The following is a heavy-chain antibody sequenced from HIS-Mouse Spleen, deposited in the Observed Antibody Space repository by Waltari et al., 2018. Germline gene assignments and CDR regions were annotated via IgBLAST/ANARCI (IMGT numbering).Heavy chain of an antibody. CDR3: ARGRSPATVTIGYYFDY. D-gene: IGHD4-17*01. V-gene: IGHV4-34*01. Sequence: QVQLQQLGAGLLKPSETLSLTCAVYGGSFSGYYWSWIRRPPGKGLEWIGEINHRGSTNSNPYLKRRVTIALATSKNQFALKLSAVTAADTAVYYCARGRSPATVTIGYYFDYWGQGTLVTVSS. CDR2: INHRGST. CDR1: GGSFSGYY. J-gene: IGHJ4*02.